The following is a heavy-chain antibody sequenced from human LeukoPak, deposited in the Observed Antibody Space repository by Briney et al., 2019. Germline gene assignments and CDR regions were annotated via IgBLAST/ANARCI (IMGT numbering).Heavy chain of an antibody. J-gene: IGHJ5*02. CDR1: GYTFTKYY. Sequence: GSVKVSCKASGYTFTKYYMNWVRQAPGQGLEWMGIMHPTGDSTNYAQKFQGRVTLTRDTSTGTFYMELSSLTSEDTAVYYCARHDFDLPMIYSFFVHWGQGTLVTVPS. D-gene: IGHD3-3*01. CDR2: MHPTGDST. V-gene: IGHV1-46*01. CDR3: ARHDFDLPMIYSFFVH.